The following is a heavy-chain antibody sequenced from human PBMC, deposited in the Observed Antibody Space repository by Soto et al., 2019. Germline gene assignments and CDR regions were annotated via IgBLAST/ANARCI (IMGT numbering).Heavy chain of an antibody. J-gene: IGHJ3*02. V-gene: IGHV1-2*02. D-gene: IGHD1-26*01. CDR1: GYTLTGYY. CDR3: ARGGGNYVRPFDI. Sequence: ASVKVSCEASGYTLTGYYFHWVRQAPGQGLEWMGWINPNSGGTKYAQNFQGRVTMTRDTSISTAYLDLSRLTSDDTAVYSCARGGGNYVRPFDIWGQGTMVTV. CDR2: INPNSGGT.